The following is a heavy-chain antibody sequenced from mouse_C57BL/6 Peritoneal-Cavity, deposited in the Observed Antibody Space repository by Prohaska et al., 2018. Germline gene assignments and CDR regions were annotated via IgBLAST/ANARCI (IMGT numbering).Heavy chain of an antibody. CDR3: AGDYDGYWYFDV. Sequence: QMQLQESGPGLVKPSQSLFLTCSITGFPITSGYYWIWLRQSPGKPLEWMGYITHSGETLYNPALQSPISSTRETSKNQFFLQLNSVTTEDTAMYYCAGDYDGYWYFDVWGTGTTVTVSS. CDR2: ITHSGET. CDR1: GFPITSGYY. J-gene: IGHJ1*03. V-gene: IGHV12-3*01. D-gene: IGHD2-3*01.